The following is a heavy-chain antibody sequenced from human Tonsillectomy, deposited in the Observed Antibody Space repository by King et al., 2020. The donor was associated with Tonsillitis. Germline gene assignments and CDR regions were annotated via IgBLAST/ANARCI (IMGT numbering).Heavy chain of an antibody. CDR2: INGDGSDT. V-gene: IGHV3-74*01. D-gene: IGHD4-17*01. CDR1: GFIFTDFW. CDR3: STVFDF. J-gene: IGHJ3*01. Sequence: VQLVESGGGLVQPGGSLRLSCAASGFIFTDFWMHWVRQVLGKGLVWVSGINGDGSDTFYADSVKGRFTISKDHAKNILYLHMNSLTAEDAAVYYCSTVFDFWGQGTIVTVSP.